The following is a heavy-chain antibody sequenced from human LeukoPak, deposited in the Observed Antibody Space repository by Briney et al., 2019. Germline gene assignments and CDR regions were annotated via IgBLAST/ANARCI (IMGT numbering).Heavy chain of an antibody. CDR3: ARMTYYDINWFDP. Sequence: SETLSLTCTVSGGSISSYYWSWIRQPPGKGLEWVGYIYYSGSNNYYPSLKCRVTISVVTCKNQFSLMLSSVTAADTAVYYGARMTYYDINWFDPWGQGTLVTVSS. J-gene: IGHJ5*02. D-gene: IGHD3-22*01. CDR1: GGSISSYY. CDR2: IYYSGSN. V-gene: IGHV4-59*01.